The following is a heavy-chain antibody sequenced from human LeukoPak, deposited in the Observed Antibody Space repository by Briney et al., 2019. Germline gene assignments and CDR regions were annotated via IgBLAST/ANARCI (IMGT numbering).Heavy chain of an antibody. D-gene: IGHD2-21*02. CDR3: AREVVTQGRLGYYYYYGMDV. CDR2: TYYRSKWYN. V-gene: IGHV6-1*01. J-gene: IGHJ6*02. CDR1: GDSVSSNSAA. Sequence: SQTLSLTCAISGDSVSSNSAAWNWIRQSPSRGLEWLGRTYYRSKWYNDYAVSVKSRITINPDTSKNQFSLQLNSVTPEDTAVYYCAREVVTQGRLGYYYYYGMDVWGQGTTVTVSS.